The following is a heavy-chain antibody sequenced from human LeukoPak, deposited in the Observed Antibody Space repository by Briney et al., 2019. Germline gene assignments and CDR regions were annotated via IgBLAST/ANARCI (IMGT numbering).Heavy chain of an antibody. CDR2: IRSSSSYI. D-gene: IGHD6-6*01. CDR3: ARGKSDYSSSPSNFDY. CDR1: GFTFSSNS. Sequence: GGSLRLSCAASGFTFSSNSMSWVRQAPGKGLEWVSSIRSSSSYIYYADSVKGRFTISRDNAKNSLYLQVNSLRAEDTAVYYCARGKSDYSSSPSNFDYWGQGTLVTVSS. V-gene: IGHV3-21*01. J-gene: IGHJ4*02.